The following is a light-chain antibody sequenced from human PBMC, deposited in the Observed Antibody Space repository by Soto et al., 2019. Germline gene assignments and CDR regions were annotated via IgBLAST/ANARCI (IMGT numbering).Light chain of an antibody. Sequence: DIQMNQSPSTSSASVGARVTITCLPSQSISSCLAWYQQKPGKAPKLLIYDASSLESGVPSRFSGSGSGTEFTRAISRVQPDDFAIYYCQQPSTYSPTFGQGTKVDIK. CDR1: QSISSC. J-gene: IGKJ1*01. CDR3: QQPSTYSPT. V-gene: IGKV1-5*01. CDR2: DAS.